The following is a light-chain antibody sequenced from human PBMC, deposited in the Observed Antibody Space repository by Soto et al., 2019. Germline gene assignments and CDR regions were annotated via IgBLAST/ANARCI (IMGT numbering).Light chain of an antibody. Sequence: DIQMTQSPSSLSASVGDRVTITCRAKESVSSYVNWYQQKPGKAPKLLIYAASSLQSGVPARISGSGSVTDFTLTISGLQPEYFASYYCQQSYSKWTFGQGTKVEIK. CDR2: AAS. V-gene: IGKV1-39*01. CDR3: QQSYSKWT. J-gene: IGKJ1*01. CDR1: ESVSSY.